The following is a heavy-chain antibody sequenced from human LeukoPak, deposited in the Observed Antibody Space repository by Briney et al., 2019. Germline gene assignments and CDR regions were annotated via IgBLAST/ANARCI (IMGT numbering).Heavy chain of an antibody. Sequence: GGSLRLSCAASGFTFSSYSMNWVRQAPGKGLEWVSYISSSSSTIYYADSVKGRFTISRDNAKNSLYLQMNSLRAEDTAVYYCASDPHYGSGVSKGYWGQGTLVTVSS. CDR3: ASDPHYGSGVSKGY. J-gene: IGHJ4*02. CDR1: GFTFSSYS. CDR2: ISSSSSTI. D-gene: IGHD3-10*01. V-gene: IGHV3-48*04.